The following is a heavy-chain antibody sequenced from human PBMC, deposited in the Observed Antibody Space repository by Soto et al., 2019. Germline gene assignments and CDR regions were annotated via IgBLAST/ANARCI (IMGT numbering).Heavy chain of an antibody. Sequence: QVQLQESGPGLVKPSQTLSLTCTVSGGSVSSGGYYWSWIRQHPGTGLEWIGYIYYSGTTYFNPSLKSLASISLDTSKNEFSLKLTSVTAADTAVYYCARRALPQCINGVCYKDGFWDYWGQVALVTVSS. V-gene: IGHV4-31*01. CDR2: IYYSGTT. J-gene: IGHJ4*02. D-gene: IGHD2-8*01. CDR3: ARRALPQCINGVCYKDGFWDY. CDR1: GGSVSSGGYY.